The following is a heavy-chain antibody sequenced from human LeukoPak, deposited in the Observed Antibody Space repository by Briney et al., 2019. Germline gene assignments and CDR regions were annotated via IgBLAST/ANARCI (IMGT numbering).Heavy chain of an antibody. V-gene: IGHV3-9*01. CDR3: TKDIRMLDY. D-gene: IGHD3-10*02. Sequence: GGSLRLSCSASGFTFDDYAMHWARQAPGKGLEWVSGINWSSGTIAYADSVKGRFTISRDNAKNSLYLQMDCLRVEDTALYYCTKDIRMLDYWGQGTLVTVSS. J-gene: IGHJ4*02. CDR2: INWSSGTI. CDR1: GFTFDDYA.